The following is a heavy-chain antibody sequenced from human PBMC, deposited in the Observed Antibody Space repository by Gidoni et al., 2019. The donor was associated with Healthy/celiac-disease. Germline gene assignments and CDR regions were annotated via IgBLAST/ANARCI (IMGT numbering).Heavy chain of an antibody. J-gene: IGHJ4*02. CDR2: IIPILGIA. V-gene: IGHV1-69*04. CDR3: ATIPKQWLGNPVDY. Sequence: QVQLVQSGAEVKKPGSSVKVSCKASGGTFSSYAISWVRQAPGQGLEWMGRIIPILGIANYAQKFQGRVTITADKSTSTAYMELSSLRSEDTAVYYCATIPKQWLGNPVDYWGQGTLVTVSS. D-gene: IGHD6-19*01. CDR1: GGTFSSYA.